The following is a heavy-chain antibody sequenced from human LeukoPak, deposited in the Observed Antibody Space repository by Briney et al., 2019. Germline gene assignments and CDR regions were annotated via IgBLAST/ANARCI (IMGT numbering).Heavy chain of an antibody. CDR1: GFTFSSYW. CDR3: ARAAATHYDSSGYYPDAFDI. V-gene: IGHV3-7*01. Sequence: GGSLRLSCAASGFTFSSYWMSWVRQAPGKGLEWVANIGQDESEKYYVDSVKGRFTISRDNAKNSLYLQMNSLRAEDTAVYYCARAAATHYDSSGYYPDAFDIWGQGTMVTVSS. CDR2: IGQDESEK. D-gene: IGHD3-22*01. J-gene: IGHJ3*02.